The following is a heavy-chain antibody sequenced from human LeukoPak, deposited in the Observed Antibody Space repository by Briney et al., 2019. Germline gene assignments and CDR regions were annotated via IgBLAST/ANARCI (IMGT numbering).Heavy chain of an antibody. V-gene: IGHV4-59*01. CDR2: VYHSGST. CDR1: GGSISSYY. J-gene: IGHJ5*02. Sequence: PSETLSLTCSVSGGSISSYYWSWIRQPPGKGLEWIGSVYHSGSTNYNPSLKSRVTMSVDTSKNQFSLKLRSVTAADTAVYYCANGGYCSSSSCYPKWFDPWGQGTLVTASS. CDR3: ANGGYCSSSSCYPKWFDP. D-gene: IGHD2-2*01.